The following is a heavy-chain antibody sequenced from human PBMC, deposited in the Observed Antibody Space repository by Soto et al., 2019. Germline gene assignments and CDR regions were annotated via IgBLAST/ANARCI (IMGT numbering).Heavy chain of an antibody. CDR1: GDSIGGVGY. J-gene: IGHJ5*02. D-gene: IGHD2-21*02. Sequence: SETLSLTCTVSGDSIGGVGYWSWIRQFPGRGLEWIGCISSSGSTYYNPALNNRISLSLDTSQNQFSLKLLSVTAADTAIYYCARSGVTGIVIPSHWLDPWGQGTLVTVSS. CDR3: ARSGVTGIVIPSHWLDP. CDR2: ISSSGST. V-gene: IGHV4-31*03.